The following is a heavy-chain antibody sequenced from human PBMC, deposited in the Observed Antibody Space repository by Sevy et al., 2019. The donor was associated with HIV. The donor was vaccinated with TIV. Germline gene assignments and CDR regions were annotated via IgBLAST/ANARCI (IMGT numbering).Heavy chain of an antibody. J-gene: IGHJ4*02. CDR1: GGSLSSGAYS. CDR2: LYHSGST. Sequence: SETLSLTCAVSGGSLSSGAYSWSWIRQPPGKGLEWIGCLYHSGSTYYHPSLKSRDTISVDRSKNQFSLKLSSVTAADTAVYYCARVSGNSEWGYYFDSWGQGTLVTVSS. D-gene: IGHD2-15*01. V-gene: IGHV4-30-2*01. CDR3: ARVSGNSEWGYYFDS.